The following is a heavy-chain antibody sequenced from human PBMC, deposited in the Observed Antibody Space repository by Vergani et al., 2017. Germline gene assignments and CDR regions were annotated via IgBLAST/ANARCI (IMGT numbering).Heavy chain of an antibody. V-gene: IGHV3-13*01. Sequence: EVQLVESGGGLVQPGGSLRLSCPASGFTFSSTDMHWVRQATGKGLEWVSAIGTAGDTYYPGSVKGRFTISRENAKNSLYLQMNSLRAGDTAIYYCARAVSTTVGDPPGYWGQGTLVTVSS. CDR3: ARAVSTTVGDPPGY. CDR1: GFTFSSTD. CDR2: IGTAGDT. D-gene: IGHD4-23*01. J-gene: IGHJ4*02.